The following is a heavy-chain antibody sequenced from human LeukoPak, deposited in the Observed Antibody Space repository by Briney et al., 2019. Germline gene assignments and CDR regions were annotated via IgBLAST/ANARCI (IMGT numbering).Heavy chain of an antibody. J-gene: IGHJ4*02. CDR2: MNGEGTTI. D-gene: IGHD1-7*01. Sequence: PGGFLRLSCATSGLTFRTTWMHWVRQAPGKGLMWVSRMNGEGTTIDYADSVKGRFTVSRDYAKNTLFLQMNNLRTEDTALYFCATARNFRFEYWGQGSLVIVSA. V-gene: IGHV3-74*01. CDR3: ATARNFRFEY. CDR1: GLTFRTTW.